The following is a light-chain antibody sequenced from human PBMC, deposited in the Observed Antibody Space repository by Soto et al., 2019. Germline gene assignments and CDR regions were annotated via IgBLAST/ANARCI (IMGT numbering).Light chain of an antibody. CDR1: QTISGH. J-gene: IGKJ5*01. Sequence: DIQMTQSPPSLRASVGDRVSITCRASQTISGHLNWYQQKPGKAPKLLIHGASSLQSGVPSRFSGSGSGTDFTLTISSLQPEDYATYYCQQSYSISPMTVGQGTRLEIK. V-gene: IGKV1-39*01. CDR2: GAS. CDR3: QQSYSISPMT.